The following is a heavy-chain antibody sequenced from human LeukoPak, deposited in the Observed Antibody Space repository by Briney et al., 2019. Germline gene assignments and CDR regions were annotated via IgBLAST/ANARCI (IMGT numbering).Heavy chain of an antibody. CDR1: GYSISSGYY. D-gene: IGHD6-19*01. CDR3: ARGEYHSVAGAPYYFDY. V-gene: IGHV4-38-2*02. CDR2: TYHSGST. Sequence: SGTLSLTCTVSGYSISSGYYWGWIRQPPEKGLEWIGSTYHSGSTYYNPSLKSRVTISVDTSKNQFSLKLSSVTAADTAVYYCARGEYHSVAGAPYYFDYWGQGTLVTVSS. J-gene: IGHJ4*02.